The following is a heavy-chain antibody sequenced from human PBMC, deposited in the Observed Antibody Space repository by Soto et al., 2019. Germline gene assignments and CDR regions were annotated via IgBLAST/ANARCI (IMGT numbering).Heavy chain of an antibody. CDR3: AREGGTMIGDY. D-gene: IGHD3-10*02. J-gene: IGHJ4*02. Sequence: EVQLVESGGGLVQPGGSLRLSCLASGFTLSSYSMNWVRQAPGKGLEWISDISSSSRTIYYADSVKGRFTISRDNAKNSVYLQINNLRDEDTAVYYCAREGGTMIGDYWGQGTLVTVSS. V-gene: IGHV3-48*02. CDR2: ISSSSRTI. CDR1: GFTLSSYS.